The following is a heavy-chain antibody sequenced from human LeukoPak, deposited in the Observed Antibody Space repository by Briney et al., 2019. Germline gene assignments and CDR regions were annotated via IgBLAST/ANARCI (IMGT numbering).Heavy chain of an antibody. CDR2: IIPIFGTA. D-gene: IGHD5-24*01. V-gene: IGHV1-69*13. J-gene: IGHJ3*02. CDR3: ARVREMATAWQAFDI. Sequence: GASVKVSCKASGGTFSSYAISWVRQAPGQGLEWMGGIIPIFGTANYAQKFQGRVTITADESTSTAYMELSSLRSEDTAVYYCARVREMATAWQAFDIWGQGTMVTVSS. CDR1: GGTFSSYA.